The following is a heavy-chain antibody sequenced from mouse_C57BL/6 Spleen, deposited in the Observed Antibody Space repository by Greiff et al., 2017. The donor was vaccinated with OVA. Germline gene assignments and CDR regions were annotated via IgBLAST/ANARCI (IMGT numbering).Heavy chain of an antibody. D-gene: IGHD4-1*01. V-gene: IGHV2-2*01. CDR2: IWRGGST. J-gene: IGHJ2*01. CDR1: GFSLTSYG. Sequence: QVQLQQSGPGLVQPSQSLSITCTVSGFSLTSYGVHWVRQSPGKGLEWLGVIWRGGSTDYNAAFISRLSISKDKSKSQVFFKMNSLQADDTAIYYCARNGWDKSYFDYWGQGTTLTVSS. CDR3: ARNGWDKSYFDY.